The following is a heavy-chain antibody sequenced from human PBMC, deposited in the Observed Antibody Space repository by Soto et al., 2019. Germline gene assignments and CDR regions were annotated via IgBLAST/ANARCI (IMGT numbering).Heavy chain of an antibody. V-gene: IGHV4-59*01. CDR2: IYYSGST. Sequence: SETLSLTCTVSGGSISSYYWSWIRQPPGKGLEWIGYIYYSGSTNYNPSLKSRVTISVDTAKNQFSLKLSSVTAADTAVYYWARGGGSYHFDYWGQGTLVTVSS. CDR1: GGSISSYY. D-gene: IGHD1-26*01. CDR3: ARGGGSYHFDY. J-gene: IGHJ4*02.